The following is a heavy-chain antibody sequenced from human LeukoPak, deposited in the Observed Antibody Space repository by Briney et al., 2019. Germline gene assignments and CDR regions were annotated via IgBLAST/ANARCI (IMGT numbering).Heavy chain of an antibody. D-gene: IGHD6-13*01. CDR1: GFAFSRYY. V-gene: IGHV3-23*01. CDR2: ISGSGDGA. CDR3: VKDEPGKSWYN. Sequence: GGSLRLSCAASGFAFSRYYMSWIRQAPGRGLEWVSSISGSGDGAFYADSVKGRFTVSRDNSYNTLYLQMNSLRAEDTATYYRVKDEPGKSWYNWGQGTLVTVS. J-gene: IGHJ4*02.